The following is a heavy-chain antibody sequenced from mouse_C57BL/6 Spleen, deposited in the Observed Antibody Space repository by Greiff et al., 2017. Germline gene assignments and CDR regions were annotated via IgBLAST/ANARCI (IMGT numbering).Heavy chain of an antibody. CDR1: GFTFSSYA. J-gene: IGHJ4*01. CDR3: ALEAMDY. CDR2: ISDGGSYT. Sequence: EVKLVESGGGLVKPGGSLKLSCAASGFTFSSYAMSWVRQTPEKRLEWVATISDGGSYTYYPDNVKGRFTISRDNAKNNLYLQMSHLKSEDTAMYYCALEAMDYWGQGTSVTVSS. V-gene: IGHV5-4*03.